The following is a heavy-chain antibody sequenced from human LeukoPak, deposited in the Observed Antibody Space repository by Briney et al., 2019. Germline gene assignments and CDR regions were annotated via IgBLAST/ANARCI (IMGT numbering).Heavy chain of an antibody. Sequence: GESLKISCQGSGYSFTTYWIGWVRQVPGEGLEWMGIIHSPSFQGQVTISADQSITTAYLQWSSLKASDTAMYYCARRRGDGYNTGVYYFDYWGQGTLVTVSS. CDR2: I. D-gene: IGHD5-24*01. CDR3: ARRRGDGYNTGVYYFDY. V-gene: IGHV5-51*01. CDR1: GYSFTTYW. J-gene: IGHJ4*02.